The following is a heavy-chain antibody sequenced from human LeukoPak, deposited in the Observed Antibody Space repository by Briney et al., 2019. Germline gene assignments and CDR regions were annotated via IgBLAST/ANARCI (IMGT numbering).Heavy chain of an antibody. V-gene: IGHV3-23*01. CDR1: GFTFDDYG. Sequence: PGGSLRLSCAASGFTFDDYGMSWVRQAPGKGLEWVSAISGSGGSTYYADSVKGRFTISRDNSKNTLYLQMNSLRPDDTAVYYCASGEKYYYDSSGYYPDYWGQGTLVTVSS. CDR3: ASGEKYYYDSSGYYPDY. CDR2: ISGSGGST. D-gene: IGHD3-22*01. J-gene: IGHJ4*02.